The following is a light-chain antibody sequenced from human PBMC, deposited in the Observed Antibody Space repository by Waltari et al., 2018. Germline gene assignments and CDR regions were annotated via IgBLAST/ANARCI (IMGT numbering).Light chain of an antibody. CDR3: QSYDSSLSGWV. V-gene: IGLV1-40*01. CDR2: GNT. CDR1: SSNVGAGSD. Sequence: QSVLTQSPSMSGAPGQRVTISCTGSSSNVGAGSDVQWYQQLPGTAPKLLIYGNTNRPSGVPDRFSASKSGTSASLAITGLQAEDEADYYCQSYDSSLSGWVFGGGTKLTVL. J-gene: IGLJ3*02.